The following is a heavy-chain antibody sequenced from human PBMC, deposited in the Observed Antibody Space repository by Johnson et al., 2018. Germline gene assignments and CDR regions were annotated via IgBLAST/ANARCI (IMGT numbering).Heavy chain of an antibody. Sequence: QVQLVQSGAEVKKPGSSVKVSCRTSGGSFSSHSISWVRQAPGQGLEWMGRIIPVLNVTNYAQKFHGRVTITADKSTSTAYMEVSRLRSDDTAVYYCCRAGGIATRDGSDSWGQGTLVIVSS. J-gene: IGHJ4*02. D-gene: IGHD3-16*01. V-gene: IGHV1-69*09. CDR1: GGSFSSHS. CDR3: CRAGGIATRDGSDS. CDR2: IIPVLNVT.